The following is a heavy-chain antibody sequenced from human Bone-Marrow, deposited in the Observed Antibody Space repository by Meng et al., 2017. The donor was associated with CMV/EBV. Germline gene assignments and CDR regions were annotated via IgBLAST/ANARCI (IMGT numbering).Heavy chain of an antibody. D-gene: IGHD3-3*01. CDR2: INHSGST. CDR3: ARRHYDFWSGYNGFDP. Sequence: SETLSLTCAVYGGSFSGYYWSWIRQPPGKGLEWIGEINHSGSTNYNPSLKSRVTISVDTSKNQFSLKLSSVTAADTAVYYCARRHYDFWSGYNGFDPWGQGTLVTFSS. CDR1: GGSFSGYY. J-gene: IGHJ5*02. V-gene: IGHV4-34*01.